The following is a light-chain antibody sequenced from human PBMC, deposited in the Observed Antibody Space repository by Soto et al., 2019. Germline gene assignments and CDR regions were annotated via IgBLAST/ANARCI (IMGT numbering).Light chain of an antibody. CDR3: QQYNSWPLT. V-gene: IGKV1-5*01. J-gene: IGKJ4*01. CDR1: QSISSW. Sequence: TQSPSTLSASVGDRVTITCRASQSISSWLAWYQQKPGKAPKLLIYDASSLESGVPSRFSGSGSGTEFTLTISSLQPEDFAVYYCQQYNSWPLTFGGGTKVDIK. CDR2: DAS.